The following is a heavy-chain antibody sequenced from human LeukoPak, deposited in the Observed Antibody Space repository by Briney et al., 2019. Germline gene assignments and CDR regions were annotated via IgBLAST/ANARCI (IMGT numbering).Heavy chain of an antibody. CDR3: ATGRTGWLVELDY. Sequence: GVSLRLSCAASGFIFRSYGMHWVRQAPGKGLEWVAIIWYDGNNKYYADSVKGRFTISRDNSNNTLYLQMNSLRVEDTALYYCATGRTGWLVELDYWGQGTLVTVFS. V-gene: IGHV3-33*01. CDR2: IWYDGNNK. D-gene: IGHD6-19*01. J-gene: IGHJ4*01. CDR1: GFIFRSYG.